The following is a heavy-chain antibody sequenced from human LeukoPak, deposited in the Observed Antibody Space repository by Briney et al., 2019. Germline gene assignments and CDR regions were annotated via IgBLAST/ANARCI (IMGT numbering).Heavy chain of an antibody. V-gene: IGHV3-30*02. CDR1: GFSFSYYG. CDR3: AKRVVIKSTDYFYYYIHV. CDR2: IRYDGSNK. D-gene: IGHD3-3*01. Sequence: GSLRLSCETSGFSFSYYGLQLVRQAPGKGLEWVAFIRYDGSNKYYADSVKGRFTVSRDNSQSTLYLQMNSLRVEDTAVYYCAKRVVIKSTDYFYYYIHVWGKGTTVTVSS. J-gene: IGHJ6*03.